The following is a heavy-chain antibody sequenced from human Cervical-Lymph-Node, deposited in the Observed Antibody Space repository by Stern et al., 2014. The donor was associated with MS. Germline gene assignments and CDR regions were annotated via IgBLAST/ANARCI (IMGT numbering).Heavy chain of an antibody. CDR2: IRSRANGQTT. Sequence: VQLVESGGGLVQPGGSIKLSCVASGIIFSGTSMHWVRQASGKGLEWIGRIRSRANGQTTVYTASVKGRFTISRDDSKNTAYLQMNSLKTEDTAVYYCVSDGSGWRNWGQGTLVTVSS. J-gene: IGHJ4*02. V-gene: IGHV3-73*01. D-gene: IGHD3-10*01. CDR1: GIIFSGTS. CDR3: VSDGSGWRN.